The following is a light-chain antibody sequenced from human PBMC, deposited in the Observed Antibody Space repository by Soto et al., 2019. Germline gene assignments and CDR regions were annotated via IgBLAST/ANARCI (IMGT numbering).Light chain of an antibody. CDR1: QDIGSA. J-gene: IGKJ4*01. Sequence: IQLTQSPSSLSASVGDRVTITCRAGQDIGSALAWYQQRPGKAPTLLLYDASNLEAGVPSRFSGSGSGTDFTLTITSLRSEDFATYYCQQCNGFPLTFGEGTKVQIK. CDR2: DAS. V-gene: IGKV1-13*02. CDR3: QQCNGFPLT.